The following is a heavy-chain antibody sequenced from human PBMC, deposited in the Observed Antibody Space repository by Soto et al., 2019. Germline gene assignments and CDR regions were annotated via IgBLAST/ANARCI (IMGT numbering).Heavy chain of an antibody. J-gene: IGHJ4*02. V-gene: IGHV3-13*04. CDR3: ARVTRGSGSYDY. CDR2: IGTGGGT. Sequence: PGGSLRLSCAASGFTFSSYDMHWVRQVTGKGLEWVSAIGTGGGTYYSGSVKGRFTMSRENAKNSLYLQMNSLRAGDTAVYYCARVTRGSGSYDYWGQGTLVTVS. CDR1: GFTFSSYD. D-gene: IGHD3-10*01.